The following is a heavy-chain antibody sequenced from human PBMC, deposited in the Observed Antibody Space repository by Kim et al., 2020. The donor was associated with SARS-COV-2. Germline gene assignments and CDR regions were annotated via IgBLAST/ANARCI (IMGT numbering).Heavy chain of an antibody. CDR2: A. V-gene: IGHV1-69*01. J-gene: IGHJ4*02. CDR3: ARDSDSGDLDY. D-gene: IGHD1-26*01. Sequence: ANYAQEFQGRVTITADESTSTAYMELSRLRSEDTAVYYCARDSDSGDLDYWGQGTLVTVSS.